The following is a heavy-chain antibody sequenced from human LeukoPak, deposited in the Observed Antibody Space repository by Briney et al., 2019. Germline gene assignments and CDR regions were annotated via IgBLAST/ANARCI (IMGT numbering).Heavy chain of an antibody. CDR1: GGSISSSNW. D-gene: IGHD4-17*01. CDR3: ARSNWNDYGDSTEAFDI. J-gene: IGHJ3*02. CDR2: IYHSGST. V-gene: IGHV4-4*02. Sequence: SETLSLTCAVSGGSISSSNWWSWVRQPPGKGLEWIGEIYHSGSTNYNPSLKSRVTISVDKSKNQFSLKLSSVTAADTAVYYCARSNWNDYGDSTEAFDIWGQGTMVTVSS.